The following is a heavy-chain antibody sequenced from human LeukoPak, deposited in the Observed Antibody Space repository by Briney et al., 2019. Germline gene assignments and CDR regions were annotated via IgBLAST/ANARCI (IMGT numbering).Heavy chain of an antibody. CDR1: GGSISSGGYY. CDR2: IYYSGST. D-gene: IGHD3-22*01. CDR3: ASGALDYYDGSGYPLDY. Sequence: PSETLSLTCTVSGGSISSGGYYWSWIRQHPGKGLEWIGYIYYSGSTYYNPSLKSRVTISVDTSKNQFSLKLSSVTAADTAVYYCASGALDYYDGSGYPLDYWGQGTLVTVSS. J-gene: IGHJ4*02. V-gene: IGHV4-31*03.